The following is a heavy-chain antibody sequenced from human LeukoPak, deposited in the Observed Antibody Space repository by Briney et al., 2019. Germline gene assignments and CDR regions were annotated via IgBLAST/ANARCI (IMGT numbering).Heavy chain of an antibody. CDR2: IRSKAYGGTT. V-gene: IGHV3-49*04. Sequence: GGSLRLSCAASRFTFSSYGMSWVRQAPGKGLEWVGFIRSKAYGGTTEYAASVKGRFTISRDDSKSIAYLQMNSLKTEDTAVYYCTRFSPPYYYDSSGYRGYFDYWGQGALVTVSS. J-gene: IGHJ4*02. CDR1: RFTFSSYG. CDR3: TRFSPPYYYDSSGYRGYFDY. D-gene: IGHD3-22*01.